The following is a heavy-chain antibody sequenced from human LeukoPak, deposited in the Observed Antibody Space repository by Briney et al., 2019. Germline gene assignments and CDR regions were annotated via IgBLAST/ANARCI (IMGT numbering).Heavy chain of an antibody. V-gene: IGHV3-30*02. Sequence: PGGSLRLSFAASGFSFSNYGMHWVRLAPDKGLEWVAYIHYDESQKYYADSVKGRFTGSRDNSKNTLFLEMDSLRPEDTAVYHCAKDHCSSSSCSNLFDPWGQGTLVTVSS. CDR3: AKDHCSSSSCSNLFDP. J-gene: IGHJ5*02. CDR1: GFSFSNYG. D-gene: IGHD2-2*01. CDR2: IHYDESQK.